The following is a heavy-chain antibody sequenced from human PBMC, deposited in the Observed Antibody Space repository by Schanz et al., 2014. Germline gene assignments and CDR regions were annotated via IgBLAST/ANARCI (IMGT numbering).Heavy chain of an antibody. V-gene: IGHV3-7*02. D-gene: IGHD6-13*01. Sequence: EVQLAESGGGLVQPGGSLRLSCAASTFTFSSDWMSWVRQAPGKGPEWVANIKHDGSVKDYVDSVEGRFTISRDNAKRSLFLQMNSLRVEDTAVYFCVSQTGSTNYWGQGTLVTVSS. CDR3: VSQTGSTNY. CDR1: TFTFSSDW. J-gene: IGHJ4*02. CDR2: IKHDGSVK.